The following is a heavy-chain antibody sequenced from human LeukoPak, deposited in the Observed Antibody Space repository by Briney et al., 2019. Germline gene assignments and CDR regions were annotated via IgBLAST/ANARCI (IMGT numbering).Heavy chain of an antibody. CDR3: ARVSDIVVVPAAMGGYFDY. Sequence: GGSLRLSCAASGFTFSSYVMHWVRQAPGKGREWVSYISSSGSTIYYADSVKGRFTISRDNAKNSLYLQMNSLRAEDTAVYYWARVSDIVVVPAAMGGYFDYWGQGTLGTVSS. CDR2: ISSSGSTI. J-gene: IGHJ4*02. V-gene: IGHV3-48*04. D-gene: IGHD2-2*01. CDR1: GFTFSSYV.